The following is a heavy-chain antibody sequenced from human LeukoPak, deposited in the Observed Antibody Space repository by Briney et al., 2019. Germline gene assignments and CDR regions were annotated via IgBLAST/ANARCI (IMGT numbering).Heavy chain of an antibody. D-gene: IGHD6-13*01. Sequence: GRSLRLSCAASGFTFSSYAMHWVRQAPGKGLEWVAVIWYHGTNKYYADSVKGRFTISRDNSKNTMFLQMNTLRAEDTAVYYCARGGAAALPDYWGQGTLVTVSS. CDR1: GFTFSSYA. J-gene: IGHJ4*02. V-gene: IGHV3-33*01. CDR3: ARGGAAALPDY. CDR2: IWYHGTNK.